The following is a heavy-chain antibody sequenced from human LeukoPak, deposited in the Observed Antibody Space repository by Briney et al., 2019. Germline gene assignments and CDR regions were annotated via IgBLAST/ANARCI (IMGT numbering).Heavy chain of an antibody. J-gene: IGHJ4*02. CDR1: GYTLTELS. CDR2: FDPEDGET. CDR3: ATVGGIAVAGSFDY. Sequence: ASVKVSCKVSGYTLTELSMHWVRQAPGKGLEWMGGFDPEDGETIYAQKFQGRVTMTEDTSTDTAYMELSSLRSEDTAVYYCATVGGIAVAGSFDYWGQGTQVTVSS. D-gene: IGHD6-19*01. V-gene: IGHV1-24*01.